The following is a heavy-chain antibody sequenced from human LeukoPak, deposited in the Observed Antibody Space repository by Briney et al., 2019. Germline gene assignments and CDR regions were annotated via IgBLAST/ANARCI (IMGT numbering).Heavy chain of an antibody. CDR2: IRYDGSNK. D-gene: IGHD2-2*01. CDR3: GGSAAHYYYMDV. Sequence: GGSLRLSCAASGFTFSSYGMHWVRQAPGKGLEWVAFIRYDGSNKYYADSVKGRFTISRDNSKNTLYLQMNSLRAEDTAVYYCGGSAAHYYYMDVWGKGTTVTVSS. V-gene: IGHV3-30*02. J-gene: IGHJ6*03. CDR1: GFTFSSYG.